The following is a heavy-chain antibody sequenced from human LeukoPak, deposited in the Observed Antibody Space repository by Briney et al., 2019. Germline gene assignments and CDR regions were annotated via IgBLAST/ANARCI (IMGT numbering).Heavy chain of an antibody. D-gene: IGHD6-13*01. CDR1: GFTFSSYW. V-gene: IGHV3-74*01. CDR2: INSDGSST. CDR3: ARVYSSSCPDY. J-gene: IGHJ4*02. Sequence: GGSLRLSCAASGFTFSSYWMHWVRQAPGKGLVWVSRINSDGSSTSYADSVKGRFTISRDNAKNTLYLQVNSLRAEDTAVYYCARVYSSSCPDYWGQGTLVTVSS.